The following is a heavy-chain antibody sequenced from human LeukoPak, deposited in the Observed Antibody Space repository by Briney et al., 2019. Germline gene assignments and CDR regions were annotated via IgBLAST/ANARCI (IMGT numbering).Heavy chain of an antibody. D-gene: IGHD2-15*01. Sequence: ASVKVSCKASGGTFSSYAISWVRQAPGQGLEWMGRIIPIFGTANYAQKFQGRVTITADKSTSTAYMELSSLRSEETAVYYCARATDCSGGSCYRDYWGQGTLVTVSS. CDR3: ARATDCSGGSCYRDY. CDR2: IIPIFGTA. V-gene: IGHV1-69*06. J-gene: IGHJ4*02. CDR1: GGTFSSYA.